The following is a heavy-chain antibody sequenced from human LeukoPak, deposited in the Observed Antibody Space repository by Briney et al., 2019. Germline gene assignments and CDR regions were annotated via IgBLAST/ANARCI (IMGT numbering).Heavy chain of an antibody. J-gene: IGHJ3*02. CDR3: AKEMATMNAFDI. CDR2: IYSGGST. Sequence: GGFLRLSCAASGFTVSSNYMSWVRQAPGKGLEWVSVIYSGGSTDYKDSVKDRFIISRDNSKNTLYLQMNSLRAEDTAVYYCAKEMATMNAFDIWGQGTMVTVSS. D-gene: IGHD5-24*01. CDR1: GFTVSSNY. V-gene: IGHV3-66*01.